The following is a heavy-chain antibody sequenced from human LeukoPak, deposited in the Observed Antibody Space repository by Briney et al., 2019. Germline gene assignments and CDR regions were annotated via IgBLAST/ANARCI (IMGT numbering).Heavy chain of an antibody. D-gene: IGHD2-2*02. CDR3: ARVGCSSTSCFTGDFDY. V-gene: IGHV1-69*04. CDR1: GGTFSSYA. Sequence: SVKVSCKASGGTFSSYAISWVRQAPGQGLEWMGRINPIRGRANYAQKFQGRVTITADKSTSTAYMELSRLRSEDTAVYCCARVGCSSTSCFTGDFDYWGQGTLVTLSP. CDR2: INPIRGRA. J-gene: IGHJ4*02.